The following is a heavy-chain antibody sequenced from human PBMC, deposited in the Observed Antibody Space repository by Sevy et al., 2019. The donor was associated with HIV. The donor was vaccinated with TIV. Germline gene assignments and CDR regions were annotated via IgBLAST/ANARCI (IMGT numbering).Heavy chain of an antibody. V-gene: IGHV3-23*01. D-gene: IGHD4-17*01. CDR2: ISGPGALT. Sequence: GGSLRLSCAASGFTFRIYGMSWVRQAPGKGLEWVSSISGPGALTYYADSVKGRFTISRDNSMNTRFLQMNSRRAEDTALDVCAKGDEPATDYADYVPNGFDIWGQGTMVTVSS. CDR3: AKGDEPATDYADYVPNGFDI. J-gene: IGHJ3*02. CDR1: GFTFRIYG.